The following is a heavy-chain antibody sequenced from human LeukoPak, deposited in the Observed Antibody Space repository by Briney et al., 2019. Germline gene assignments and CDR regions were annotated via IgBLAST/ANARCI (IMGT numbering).Heavy chain of an antibody. CDR3: ARGDFWSGAPTD. V-gene: IGHV4-59*01. CDR1: GGSISRYY. J-gene: IGHJ4*02. Sequence: SETLSLTCTVAGGSISRYYWSWIRQPPGTGLEWIGYIYYTGRADYNPSLKSRVSMSVDTSKNQFSLRVNSMTAADTAVYYCARGDFWSGAPTDSGQGTLVTVSS. D-gene: IGHD3-3*01. CDR2: IYYTGRA.